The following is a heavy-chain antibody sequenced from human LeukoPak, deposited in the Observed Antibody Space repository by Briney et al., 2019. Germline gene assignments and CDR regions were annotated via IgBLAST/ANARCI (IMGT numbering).Heavy chain of an antibody. D-gene: IGHD3/OR15-3a*01. J-gene: IGHJ6*02. CDR2: IYYSGST. CDR3: ARDFRLVASYYYGMDV. Sequence: SETLSLTCTVSGGSISSSSYYWGWIRQPPGKGLEWIGSIYYSGSTYYNPSLKSRVTISVDTSKNQFSLKLSSVTAADTAVYYCARDFRLVASYYYGMDVWGQGTTVTVSS. V-gene: IGHV4-39*07. CDR1: GGSISSSSYY.